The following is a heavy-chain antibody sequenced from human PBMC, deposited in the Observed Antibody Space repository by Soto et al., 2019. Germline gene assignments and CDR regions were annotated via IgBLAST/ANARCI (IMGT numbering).Heavy chain of an antibody. CDR3: VEGWNDF. V-gene: IGHV3-15*01. Sequence: VQVVASGGDLVKPGGSLRLSCATSGFIFSSAWMSWVRQAPGKGLEWVGRIKSKSDGGTRDYAAPVNGRFNISRDDSKNMVYLQMNSLTAEDTAVYYCVEGWNDFWGQGTLVTVSS. CDR1: GFIFSSAW. J-gene: IGHJ4*02. D-gene: IGHD1-1*01. CDR2: IKSKSDGGTR.